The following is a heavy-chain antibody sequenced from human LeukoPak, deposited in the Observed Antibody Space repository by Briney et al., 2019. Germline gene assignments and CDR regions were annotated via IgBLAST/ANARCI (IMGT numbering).Heavy chain of an antibody. D-gene: IGHD3-10*01. CDR2: IYHSGST. CDR3: ARLGGYYGSGGGYYYYYMDV. CDR1: GGSISSGSYY. Sequence: NPSQTLSLTCTVSGGSISSGSYYWGWIRQPPGKGLEWIGSIYHSGSTYYNPSLKSRVTISVDTSKNQFSLKLSSVTAADTAVYYCARLGGYYGSGGGYYYYYMDVWGKGTTVTVSS. J-gene: IGHJ6*03. V-gene: IGHV4-39*07.